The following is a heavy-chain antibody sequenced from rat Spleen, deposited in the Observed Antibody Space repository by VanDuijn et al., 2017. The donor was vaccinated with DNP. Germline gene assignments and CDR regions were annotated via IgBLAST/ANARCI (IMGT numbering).Heavy chain of an antibody. V-gene: IGHV5-20*01. Sequence: EVQLVASGGGLVQPGRSLKLSCAASGFTFSGYFMAWVRQAPTKGLEWVASISYDGGDTYYPDSVKGRFTVARDNPKSSLYLQMDSLRSEDTATYYCARPIYNNHGGFAYWGQGTLVSVSS. CDR1: GFTFSGYF. D-gene: IGHD1-10*01. CDR2: ISYDGGDT. J-gene: IGHJ3*01. CDR3: ARPIYNNHGGFAY.